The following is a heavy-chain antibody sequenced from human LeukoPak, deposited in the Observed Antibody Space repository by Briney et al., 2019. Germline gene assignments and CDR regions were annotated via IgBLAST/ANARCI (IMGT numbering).Heavy chain of an antibody. CDR2: IKSKTDGETI. J-gene: IGHJ4*02. CDR3: TTKTGLLVAGYDY. V-gene: IGHV3-15*01. CDR1: GFTFSNAW. D-gene: IGHD6-19*01. Sequence: GGSLRLSCAASGFTFSNAWMSWVRQAPGQGLESVGRIKSKTDGETIEYAAPVKGRFTLSRDDSTNTLYLQMNSLKSEDTAVYYCTTKTGLLVAGYDYWGQGTLVTVSS.